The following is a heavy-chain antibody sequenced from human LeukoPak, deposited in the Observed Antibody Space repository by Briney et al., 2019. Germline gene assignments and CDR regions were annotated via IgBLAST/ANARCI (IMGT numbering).Heavy chain of an antibody. CDR3: ARGAYYDFWSGYRVGPNWFDP. CDR1: GGSISSYY. Sequence: SETLSLTCTVSGGSISSYYWGWIRQPPGKGLEWIGYIYYSGSTNYNPSLKSRVTISVDTSKNQFSLKLSSATAADTAVYYCARGAYYDFWSGYRVGPNWFDPWGQGTLVTVSS. D-gene: IGHD3-3*01. CDR2: IYYSGST. V-gene: IGHV4-59*01. J-gene: IGHJ5*02.